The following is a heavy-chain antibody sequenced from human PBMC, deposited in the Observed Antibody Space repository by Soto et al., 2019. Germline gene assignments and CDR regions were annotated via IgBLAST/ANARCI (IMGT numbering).Heavy chain of an antibody. Sequence: ASVKVYCKASGYTFTSYGISWVRQAPGQGLEWMGWISAYNGNTNYAQKLQGRVTMTTVTSTSTAYMERRSLGSDVTAVYYCARGEAAADAFDIWGQGTMVTVSS. V-gene: IGHV1-18*01. J-gene: IGHJ3*02. D-gene: IGHD6-13*01. CDR1: GYTFTSYG. CDR3: ARGEAAADAFDI. CDR2: ISAYNGNT.